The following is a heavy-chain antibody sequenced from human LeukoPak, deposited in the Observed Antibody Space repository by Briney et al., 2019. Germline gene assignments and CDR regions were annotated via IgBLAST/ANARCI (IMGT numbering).Heavy chain of an antibody. D-gene: IGHD5-12*01. CDR1: GYTFTSYD. V-gene: IGHV1-8*01. CDR2: MNANSGNT. J-gene: IGHJ6*02. Sequence: ASLKVSCKASGYTFTSYDINWVRQATGQGLGWMGWMNANSGNTYYAQKFQGIVTMTRNTSISTAYMELSSLRSEDTAVYYCARGGGYSGYDEDGLNYYGMDVWGQGTTVTVSS. CDR3: ARGGGYSGYDEDGLNYYGMDV.